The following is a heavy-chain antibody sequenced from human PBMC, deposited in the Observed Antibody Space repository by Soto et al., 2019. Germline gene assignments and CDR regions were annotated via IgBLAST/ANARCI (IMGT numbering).Heavy chain of an antibody. CDR1: EFSFTGMP. Sequence: RLSCGAPEFSFTGMPRQCCSHVSGMGLEQVAVIWYDGSNKYYADSVKGRFTISRDNSKNTLYLQMNSLRAEDTAVYYCARGVDP. J-gene: IGHJ5*02. V-gene: IGHV3-33*01. CDR3: ARGVDP. CDR2: IWYDGSNK.